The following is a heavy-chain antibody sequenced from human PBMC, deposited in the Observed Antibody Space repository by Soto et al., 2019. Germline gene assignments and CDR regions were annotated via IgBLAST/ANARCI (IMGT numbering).Heavy chain of an antibody. CDR1: GGSINSNF. Sequence: QVQLQESGPGLVKPSETLSLTCTISGGSINSNFLTWIRPPAGKGLEWIGRISSNGDTNYNPSLRGRVSMSQDTTKNDFSLKLNSWTASDTVVYFCARELWMAGLVYYFDFWGQGTLVTVSS. D-gene: IGHD6-19*01. V-gene: IGHV4-4*07. CDR2: ISSNGDT. CDR3: ARELWMAGLVYYFDF. J-gene: IGHJ4*02.